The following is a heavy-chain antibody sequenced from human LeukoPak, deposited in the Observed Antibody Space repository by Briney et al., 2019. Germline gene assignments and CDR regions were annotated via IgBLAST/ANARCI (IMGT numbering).Heavy chain of an antibody. Sequence: SETLSLTCTVSGGSISSYYWSWLRPPPGKGLEWIGYIYYSGSTNYNPSLKSRVTISVDASTNQYSQKLSSVTAADTAVYYCARDLRSGSSTWGQGTLVTVSS. J-gene: IGHJ5*02. CDR2: IYYSGST. CDR3: ARDLRSGSST. CDR1: GGSISSYY. V-gene: IGHV4-59*01. D-gene: IGHD6-19*01.